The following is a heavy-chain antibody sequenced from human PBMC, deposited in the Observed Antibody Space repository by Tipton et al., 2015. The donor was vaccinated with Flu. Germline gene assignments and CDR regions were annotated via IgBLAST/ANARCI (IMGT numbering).Heavy chain of an antibody. CDR1: GGSISSGSYY. J-gene: IGHJ3*01. D-gene: IGHD2-8*01. V-gene: IGHV4-61*02. Sequence: LRLSCTVSGGSISSGSYYWSWIRQPAGKGLEWIVRIYTSGSTNYNPSLKSRVTISVDTSKNQFSLKLSSVTAADTAVYYCARDVRGCTNGVCYPQWGQGTMVTVSS. CDR2: IYTSGST. CDR3: ARDVRGCTNGVCYPQ.